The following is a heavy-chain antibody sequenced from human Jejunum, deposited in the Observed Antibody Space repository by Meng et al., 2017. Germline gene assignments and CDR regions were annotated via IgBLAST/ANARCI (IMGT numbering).Heavy chain of an antibody. V-gene: IGHV6-1*01. CDR3: VKGYGMDV. J-gene: IGHJ6*02. CDR1: GDTVSRSSAA. CDR2: TNYRSRWYS. Sequence: SQTLSLTCVISGDTVSRSSAAWTWIRQSPSRGLEWLGRTNYRSRWYSDYAESVRSRISINPDTSKNQFSLHLTSVTPEDTAVYYCVKGYGMDVWGQGTTVTVSS.